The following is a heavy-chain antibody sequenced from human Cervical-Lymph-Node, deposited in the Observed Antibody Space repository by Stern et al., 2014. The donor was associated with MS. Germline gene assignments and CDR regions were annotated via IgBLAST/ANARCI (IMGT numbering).Heavy chain of an antibody. CDR2: IVPMFAKA. D-gene: IGHD3-10*01. CDR1: GGSFKSYA. Sequence: QGQLVQSGAEVKKPGSSGRVSCQASGGSFKSYAFNWLRQAPGQGLEWMGDIVPMFAKANYAQKFQGRVTVTADEATNTVYMELSFLTSEDTAVYYCARERSIHYPAFAPWGQGTLVTVSS. J-gene: IGHJ5*02. CDR3: ARERSIHYPAFAP. V-gene: IGHV1-69*01.